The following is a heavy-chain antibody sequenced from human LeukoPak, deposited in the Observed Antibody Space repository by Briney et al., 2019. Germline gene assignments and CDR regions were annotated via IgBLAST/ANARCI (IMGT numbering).Heavy chain of an antibody. CDR2: LYTDDTT. CDR1: GFTVSSNY. CDR3: ARGGVNYWNPRY. V-gene: IGHV3-53*01. D-gene: IGHD1-1*01. J-gene: IGHJ4*02. Sequence: GGSLRLSCVASGFTVSSNYMSWVRQAPGKGLEWVSLLYTDDTTYYEDSVEGRFTISREDSKNTIYLQMNSLRAEDTAVYYCARGGVNYWNPRYWGQGTLVTVSS.